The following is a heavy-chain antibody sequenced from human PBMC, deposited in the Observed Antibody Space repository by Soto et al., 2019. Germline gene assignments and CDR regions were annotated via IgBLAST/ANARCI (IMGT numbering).Heavy chain of an antibody. CDR1: GFTFSDYS. CDR3: ARGTPGLAPPGPPFDY. J-gene: IGHJ4*02. D-gene: IGHD6-13*01. V-gene: IGHV3-21*01. CDR2: ISSSSSYI. Sequence: GGSLRLSCAASGFTFSDYSMTWVRQAPGKGLEWVSSISSSSSYIYYADSVKGRFTISRDNAKNSLYLQMNSLRAEDTAVYYCARGTPGLAPPGPPFDYWGQGTLVTVSS.